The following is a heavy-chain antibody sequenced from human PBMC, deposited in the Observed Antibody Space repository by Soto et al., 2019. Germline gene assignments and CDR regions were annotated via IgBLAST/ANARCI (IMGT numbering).Heavy chain of an antibody. CDR1: ELTLTSYP. D-gene: IGHD3-10*01. CDR2: ISGSGGST. J-gene: IGHJ1*01. CDR3: AKVGEVAGEYFQH. V-gene: IGHV3-23*01. Sequence: GARRLPFAASELTLTSYPLTWFGQPPGKGLDWVSPISGSGGSTSYADSVKGRFTTSRDNSKNTLYLQMNSLRAEDTAVYYCAKVGEVAGEYFQHWGQGTLVTVSS.